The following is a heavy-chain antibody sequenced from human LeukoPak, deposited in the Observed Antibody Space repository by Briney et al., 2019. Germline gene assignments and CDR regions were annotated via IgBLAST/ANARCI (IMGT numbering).Heavy chain of an antibody. V-gene: IGHV4-34*01. J-gene: IGHJ4*02. CDR3: ARGVDFWSYYIDS. CDR2: INRSGDT. D-gene: IGHD3-3*01. Sequence: SETLSLTCGVHGGSFSDYSWKWIRQTPGKGLEWIGEINRSGDTKYNPSLTGRLTISLDTSKNQFSLKLTSVTAADTAVYYCARGVDFWSYYIDSWGQGTLVTVSS. CDR1: GGSFSDYS.